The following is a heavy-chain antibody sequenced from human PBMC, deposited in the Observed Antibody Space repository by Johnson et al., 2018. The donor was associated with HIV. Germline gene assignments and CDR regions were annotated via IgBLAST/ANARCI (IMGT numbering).Heavy chain of an antibody. Sequence: MLLVESGGGVVQPGRSLRLSCVASGFTFSSYAMSWVRQAPGKGLEWVSAISGSGGSTYYADSVKGRFTISRDNSKNSLYLQMNSLRAEDTAVYYCATFGGGSFHAFDIWGQGTMVTVSS. J-gene: IGHJ3*02. CDR3: ATFGGGSFHAFDI. CDR2: ISGSGGST. CDR1: GFTFSSYA. D-gene: IGHD1-26*01. V-gene: IGHV3-23*04.